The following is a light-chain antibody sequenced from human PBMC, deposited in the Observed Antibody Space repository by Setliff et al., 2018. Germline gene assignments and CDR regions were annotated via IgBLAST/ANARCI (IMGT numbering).Light chain of an antibody. CDR1: SSNIGTKT. CDR2: RDS. Sequence: QSALAQPPSASGTPGQRVTISCSGSSSNIGTKTVNWYQQLPGVAPKLLIHRDSQRPSGVPDRFSGSKSGTSASLAIAGLQAEDEADYYCQSYGGSLSGYVFGTGTKGTVL. V-gene: IGLV1-44*01. J-gene: IGLJ1*01. CDR3: QSYGGSLSGYV.